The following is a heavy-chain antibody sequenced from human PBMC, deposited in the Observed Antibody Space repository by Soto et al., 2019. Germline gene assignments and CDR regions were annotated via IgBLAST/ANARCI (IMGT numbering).Heavy chain of an antibody. J-gene: IGHJ6*02. CDR1: GFTFSNAW. CDR3: ARDSFPYSGSYYYYYYYGMDV. Sequence: LRLSCAACGFTFSNAWINWVRQAPGKGLQWVGHIKSKAGGGTTDCAAPVKGRFTISRDGSKNTLYLQMNSLRAEDTAVYYCARDSFPYSGSYYYYYYYGMDVWGQGTTVTVSS. CDR2: IKSKAGGGTT. V-gene: IGHV3-15*07. D-gene: IGHD1-26*01.